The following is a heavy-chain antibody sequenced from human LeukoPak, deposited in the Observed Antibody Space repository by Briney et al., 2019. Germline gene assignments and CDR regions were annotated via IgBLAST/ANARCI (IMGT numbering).Heavy chain of an antibody. CDR1: GGSITKLEYY. CDR3: ARDGYSSSPNYYYYYMDV. CDR2: IHTSGST. D-gene: IGHD6-6*01. V-gene: IGHV4-61*02. Sequence: PSETLSPTCNVSGGSITKLEYYWSWIRQPAGKGLEWIGRIHTSGSTNYNPSLKSRVTISVDTSKNQFSLKLSSVTAADTAVYYCARDGYSSSPNYYYYYMDVWGKGTTVTVSS. J-gene: IGHJ6*03.